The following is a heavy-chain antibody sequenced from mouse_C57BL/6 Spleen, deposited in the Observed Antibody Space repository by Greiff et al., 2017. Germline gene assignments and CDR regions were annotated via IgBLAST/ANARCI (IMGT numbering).Heavy chain of an antibody. Sequence: EVKLMASGPELVKPGASVKMSCKASGYTFTDYNMHWVKQSHGKSLEWIGYINPNNGGTSYNQKFKGKATLTVNKSSSTAYMELRSLTSEDSAVYYCARGGLHYDDYWGQGTTRTVSS. V-gene: IGHV1-22*01. CDR3: ARGGLHYDDY. D-gene: IGHD2-4*01. CDR2: INPNNGGT. CDR1: GYTFTDYN. J-gene: IGHJ2*01.